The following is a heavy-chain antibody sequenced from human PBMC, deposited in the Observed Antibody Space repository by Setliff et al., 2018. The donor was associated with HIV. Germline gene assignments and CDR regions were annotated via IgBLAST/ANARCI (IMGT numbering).Heavy chain of an antibody. CDR3: ARYCSSTTCYPRNFDS. V-gene: IGHV4-38-2*01. CDR1: GDSISSGYY. CDR2: IYHSGST. D-gene: IGHD2-2*01. J-gene: IGHJ4*02. Sequence: SSETLSLTCAVSGDSISSGYYWGWIRQPPGKGLEGIGSIYHSGSTYYNPSLKSRVTISVDTSKNQFSLKLSSVTAADTAVYYCARYCSSTTCYPRNFDSWGQGTLVTVSS.